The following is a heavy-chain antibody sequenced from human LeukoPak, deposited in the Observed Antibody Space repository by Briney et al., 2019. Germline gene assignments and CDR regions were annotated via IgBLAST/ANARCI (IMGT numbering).Heavy chain of an antibody. CDR3: AKGVVSELYYYYYMDV. V-gene: IGHV3-23*01. CDR2: ISGSGGST. Sequence: PGGSLRLSCAASGFTFSSYAMSWVRQAPGKGLEWVSAISGSGGSTYYADSVKGRFTISRDNSKNTLYLQMNSLRAEDTAVYYCAKGVVSELYYYYYMDVWGKGTTVTVSS. CDR1: GFTFSSYA. J-gene: IGHJ6*03. D-gene: IGHD1-7*01.